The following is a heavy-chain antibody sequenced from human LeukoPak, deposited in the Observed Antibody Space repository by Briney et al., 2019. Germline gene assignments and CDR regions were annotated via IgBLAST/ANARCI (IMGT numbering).Heavy chain of an antibody. V-gene: IGHV3-30-3*01. CDR2: ISYEGSNK. CDR3: AKVSADNRHAVGFFFDS. D-gene: IGHD1-1*01. CDR1: GFTFRDYA. J-gene: IGHJ4*02. Sequence: GRSLRLSCAASGFTFRDYAMPWVRQAPGQGLDWVALISYEGSNKYYADSVKGRFTISRDNSKNTLYLEVNSLRAEDTAVYFCAKVSADNRHAVGFFFDSWGQGALVTVSS.